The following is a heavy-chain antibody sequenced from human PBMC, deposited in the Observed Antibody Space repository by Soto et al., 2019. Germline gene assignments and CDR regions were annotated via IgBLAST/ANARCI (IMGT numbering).Heavy chain of an antibody. D-gene: IGHD4-4*01. CDR2: IKEDGTEQ. Sequence: LSLSCAASGFSFSGYWMSWVRQAPGKGPEWVANIKEDGTEQHYVDSVKGRFTISRDNSENSLFLQMNNLRAEDSAIYYCAITTSTVSYWFDPWGPGTQVTVSS. V-gene: IGHV3-7*03. CDR3: AITTSTVSYWFDP. CDR1: GFSFSGYW. J-gene: IGHJ5*02.